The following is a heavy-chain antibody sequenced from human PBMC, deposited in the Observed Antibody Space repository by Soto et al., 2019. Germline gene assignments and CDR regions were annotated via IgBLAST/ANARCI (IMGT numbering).Heavy chain of an antibody. D-gene: IGHD3-3*01. CDR1: GYTFTIYG. J-gene: IGHJ6*03. CDR2: ISAYNGNT. CDR3: ARATIQSIYYYYYYMDV. V-gene: IGHV1-18*01. Sequence: ASVKVSCKASGYTFTIYGISWVRQAPGQGLEWMGWISAYNGNTNYAQKLQGRVTMTTDTSTSTAYMELRSLRSDDTAVYYCARATIQSIYYYYYYMDVWGKGTTVTVSS.